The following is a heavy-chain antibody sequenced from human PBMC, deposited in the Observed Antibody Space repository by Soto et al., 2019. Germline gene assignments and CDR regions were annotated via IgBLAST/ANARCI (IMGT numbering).Heavy chain of an antibody. V-gene: IGHV1-24*01. CDR3: ARVLGNYYDSSGYYYFDY. CDR1: GYTLTELS. D-gene: IGHD3-22*01. CDR2: FDPEDGET. J-gene: IGHJ4*02. Sequence: QVQLVQSGAEVKKPGGSVKVSCKVSGYTLTELSMHWVRQAPGNGLAWMGGFDPEDGETIYAQKFQGRVTMTEDTSTDTAYMELSSLRSEDTAVYYCARVLGNYYDSSGYYYFDYWGQGTLVTVSS.